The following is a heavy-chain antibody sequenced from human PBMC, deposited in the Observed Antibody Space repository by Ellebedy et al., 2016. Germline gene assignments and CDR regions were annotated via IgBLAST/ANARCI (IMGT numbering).Heavy chain of an antibody. V-gene: IGHV4-39*07. CDR3: ARARKNGPWDSSGSWFDP. CDR2: IYYSGST. D-gene: IGHD3-22*01. Sequence: SETLSLTXTVSGGSISSSSYYWGWIRQPPGKGLEWIGSIYYSGSTYYNPSLKSRVTISVDTSKNQFSLKLSSVTAADTAVYYCARARKNGPWDSSGSWFDPWGQGTLVTVSS. J-gene: IGHJ5*02. CDR1: GGSISSSSYY.